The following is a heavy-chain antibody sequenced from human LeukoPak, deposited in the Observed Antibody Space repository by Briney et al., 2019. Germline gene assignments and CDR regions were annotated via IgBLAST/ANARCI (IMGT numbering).Heavy chain of an antibody. CDR1: GGSISSYY. Sequence: SETLSLTCTVSGGSISSYYWSWIRQPPGKGLEWIGYIYYSGSTNYNPSLESRVTISVDTSKNQFSLKLSSVTAADTAVYYCARGGGSGSYLYYYYGMDVWGQGTTVTVSS. CDR2: IYYSGST. V-gene: IGHV4-59*01. D-gene: IGHD3-10*01. J-gene: IGHJ6*02. CDR3: ARGGGSGSYLYYYYGMDV.